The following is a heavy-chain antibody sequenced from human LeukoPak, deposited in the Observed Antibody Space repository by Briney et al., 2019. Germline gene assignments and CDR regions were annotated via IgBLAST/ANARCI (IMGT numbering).Heavy chain of an antibody. CDR2: ISSSSSTI. CDR3: AKDRTVRDSSGSDY. Sequence: PGGSLRLSCAASGFTFSSYGMTWVRQAPGKGLEWVSYISSSSSTIYYADSVKGRFTISRDNAKNSLYLQLNSLRAEDTAVYYCAKDRTVRDSSGSDYWGQGTLVTVSS. CDR1: GFTFSSYG. J-gene: IGHJ4*02. D-gene: IGHD3-22*01. V-gene: IGHV3-48*01.